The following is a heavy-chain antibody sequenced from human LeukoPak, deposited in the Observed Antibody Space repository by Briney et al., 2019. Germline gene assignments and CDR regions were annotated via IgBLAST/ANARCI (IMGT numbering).Heavy chain of an antibody. CDR1: GFTLSNHW. J-gene: IGHJ6*02. V-gene: IGHV3-7*03. CDR2: VNRDGSGT. CDR3: VRNNAMDV. D-gene: IGHD2-8*01. Sequence: QVGGSLRLSCAASGFTLSNHWMTWVRQVPGRGPEWVANVNRDGSGTYYLDSVKGRFTISRDNAKNSLYLQMNSLRAEDTALYYCVRNNAMDVWGQGTTVIVSS.